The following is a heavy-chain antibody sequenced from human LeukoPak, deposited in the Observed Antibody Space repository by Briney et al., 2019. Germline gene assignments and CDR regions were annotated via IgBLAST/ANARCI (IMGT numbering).Heavy chain of an antibody. D-gene: IGHD3-10*01. Sequence: PGGSLRLSCAASGFTFSSYSMNWVRQAPGKGLEWVSYISSSSSTIYYADSVKGRFTISRDNAKNSLYLQMNSLRAEDTAVYYCARFKLLWFGEFEAFDIWGQGTMVTVSS. CDR3: ARFKLLWFGEFEAFDI. CDR2: ISSSSSTI. CDR1: GFTFSSYS. J-gene: IGHJ3*02. V-gene: IGHV3-48*04.